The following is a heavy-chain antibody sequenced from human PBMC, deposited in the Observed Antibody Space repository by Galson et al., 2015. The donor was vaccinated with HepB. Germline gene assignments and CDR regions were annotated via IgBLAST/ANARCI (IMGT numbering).Heavy chain of an antibody. CDR2: ITGQGDST. CDR3: AKGYGLFDS. J-gene: IGHJ5*01. V-gene: IGHV3-23*01. D-gene: IGHD5-18*01. CDR1: GFAFDSHA. Sequence: SLRLSCAASGFAFDSHAMSWVRQAPGRGLEWISGITGQGDSTFYADSVKGRFTVSKDNSNNMLYLQMNSLRAEDAGLYFCAKGYGLFDSWGQGTLVTVSS.